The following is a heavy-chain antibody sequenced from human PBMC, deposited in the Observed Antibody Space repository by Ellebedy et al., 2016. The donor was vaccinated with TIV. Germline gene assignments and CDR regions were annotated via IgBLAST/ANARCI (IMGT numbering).Heavy chain of an antibody. D-gene: IGHD1-26*01. CDR2: ISSTSRTV. CDR3: VRGEPIADF. Sequence: GGSLRLXXAGSGFIFSTYSMNWVRQAPGKGLEWVSYISSTSRTVYYVDSVRGRFTISRDNSKNTLYLQMNNLRVEDTALYFCVRGEPIADFWGQGTLVTVSS. V-gene: IGHV3-48*01. CDR1: GFIFSTYS. J-gene: IGHJ4*02.